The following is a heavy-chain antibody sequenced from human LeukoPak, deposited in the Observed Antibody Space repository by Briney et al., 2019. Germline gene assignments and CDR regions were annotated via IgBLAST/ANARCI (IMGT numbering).Heavy chain of an antibody. Sequence: SETLSLTCTVSGDSITTSGYYWSWIRRHPGAGLEWIAYIHYIGNTYYNPSLESRVTMSIDTSSNQFSLNVASVTAADTAVYFCARVRDDYFFNYWGQGILVTVSS. V-gene: IGHV4-31*03. CDR3: ARVRDDYFFNY. D-gene: IGHD3-3*01. CDR1: GDSITTSGYY. J-gene: IGHJ4*02. CDR2: IHYIGNT.